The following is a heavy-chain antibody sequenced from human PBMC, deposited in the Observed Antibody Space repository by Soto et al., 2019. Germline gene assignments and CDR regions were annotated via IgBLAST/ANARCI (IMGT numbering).Heavy chain of an antibody. CDR2: IYYSGST. V-gene: IGHV4-59*01. J-gene: IGHJ4*02. CDR1: GGSISGSY. D-gene: IGHD4-17*01. CDR3: ARDSRSTVTMFDY. Sequence: QVQLQESGPGLVKPSETLSLTCTVSGGSISGSYWSWIRQPPGKGLEWIGYIYYSGSTNYNPSLKSRVTISVDTSTNQFSLKLSSVTAADTAVYYCARDSRSTVTMFDYWGQGTLVTVSS.